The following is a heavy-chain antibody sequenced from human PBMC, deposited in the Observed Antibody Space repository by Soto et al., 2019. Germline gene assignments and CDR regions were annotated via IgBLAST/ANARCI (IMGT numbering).Heavy chain of an antibody. D-gene: IGHD2-21*02. Sequence: PSETLSLTCAVSGGSISSSNWWSWVRQPPGKGLEWIGEIYHSGSTNYNPSLKSRVTISVDKSKNQFSLKLSSVTAAGTAVYFCAREIVTAGGNNYFDPWGPGTLVTVSS. CDR2: IYHSGST. CDR1: GGSISSSNW. CDR3: AREIVTAGGNNYFDP. V-gene: IGHV4-4*02. J-gene: IGHJ5*02.